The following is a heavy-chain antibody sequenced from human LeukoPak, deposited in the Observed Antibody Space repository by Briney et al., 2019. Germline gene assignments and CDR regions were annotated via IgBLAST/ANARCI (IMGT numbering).Heavy chain of an antibody. CDR1: GGSISSHY. J-gene: IGHJ5*02. Sequence: SETLSLTCTVSGGSISSHYWSWIRQPPGKGLEWIGYIYYSGSTNYNPSLKSRVTISVDTSKNQFSLKLSSVTAADTAVYYCARDRGIAAAGTWFDPWGQGTLVTVSS. V-gene: IGHV4-59*11. CDR3: ARDRGIAAAGTWFDP. CDR2: IYYSGST. D-gene: IGHD6-13*01.